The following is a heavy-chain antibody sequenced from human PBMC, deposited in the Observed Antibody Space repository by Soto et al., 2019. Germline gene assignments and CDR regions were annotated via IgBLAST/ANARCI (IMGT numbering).Heavy chain of an antibody. J-gene: IGHJ4*02. V-gene: IGHV2-5*02. CDR3: ARMHYQGYSYGYIDY. CDR2: IYWDDAK. Sequence: SGPTLVNPTQTLTLTCTFSGFSLSTSGVGVGWIRQPPGKALEWLALIYWDDAKRYSPSLKSRLTITKDTSKNQVVLTMTNMDPVDTATYYCARMHYQGYSYGYIDYWGQGTLVTVSS. CDR1: GFSLSTSGVG. D-gene: IGHD5-18*01.